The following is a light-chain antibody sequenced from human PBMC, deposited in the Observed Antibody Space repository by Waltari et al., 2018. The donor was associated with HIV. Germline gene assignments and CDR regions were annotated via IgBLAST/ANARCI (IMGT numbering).Light chain of an antibody. CDR1: ALPKQY. CDR2: KDT. Sequence: SYELTQPPSASVSPGQTARPTCSGDALPKQYAYWYQQRPGQAPVLVIYKDTERPSGIPERFSGSSSGTTATLTIIGVQAQDEADYHCQSADSNASLWVFGGWTKLTVL. J-gene: IGLJ3*02. CDR3: QSADSNASLWV. V-gene: IGLV3-25*03.